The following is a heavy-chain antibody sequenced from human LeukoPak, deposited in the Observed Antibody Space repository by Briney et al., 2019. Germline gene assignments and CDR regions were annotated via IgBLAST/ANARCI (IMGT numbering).Heavy chain of an antibody. Sequence: GGSLRLSCAASGFTFSSYAMSWVRQAPGKGLEWVSAISGSGGSTYYADSVKGRFTISRDNSKNTLYLQMNSLRAEDTAVYYCAKDSVRIHTPTPHYWGREPWSPSPQ. CDR2: ISGSGGST. CDR3: AKDSVRIHTPTPHY. V-gene: IGHV3-23*01. CDR1: GFTFSSYA. J-gene: IGHJ4*02. D-gene: IGHD3-10*01.